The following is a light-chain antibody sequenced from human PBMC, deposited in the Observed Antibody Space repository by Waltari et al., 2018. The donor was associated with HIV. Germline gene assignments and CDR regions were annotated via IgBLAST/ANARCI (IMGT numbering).Light chain of an antibody. Sequence: DIQMTQSPSSLSASVGDSVTITCRARQPISTSLNWFQQKPGKAPNLLSDDEASGHSGVPSRCRGSGYGTDVTLSSSRLQPEDVATYYGHQSYTTPPTFGGGTKVDIK. CDR1: QPISTS. V-gene: IGKV1-39*01. J-gene: IGKJ4*01. CDR2: DEA. CDR3: HQSYTTPPT.